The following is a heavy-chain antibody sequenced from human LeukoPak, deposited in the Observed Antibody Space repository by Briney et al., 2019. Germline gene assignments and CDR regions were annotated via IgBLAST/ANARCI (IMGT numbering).Heavy chain of an antibody. CDR2: IYYSGST. CDR1: GGSISSYY. D-gene: IGHD3-10*01. V-gene: IGHV4-59*01. J-gene: IGHJ6*03. CDR3: ARGNLGVAYYYYYMDV. Sequence: SETLSLTCTVSGGSISSYYWSWIRQPPGKGLEWIGYIYYSGSTNYNPSLKSRVTISVDTSKNQFSLKLSSVTAADTAVYYCARGNLGVAYYYYYMDVWGKGTTVTISS.